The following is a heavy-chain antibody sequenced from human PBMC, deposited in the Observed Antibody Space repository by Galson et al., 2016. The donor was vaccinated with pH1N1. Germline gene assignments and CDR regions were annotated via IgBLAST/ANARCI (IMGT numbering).Heavy chain of an antibody. J-gene: IGHJ4*02. V-gene: IGHV3-64*01. CDR3: TREDYYHSSGFRY. CDR2: ISNSGDST. D-gene: IGHD3-22*01. CDR1: GFTFRTYA. Sequence: SLRLSCATSGFTFRTYAMHWVRQAPGKGLEYVSGISNSGDSTYYANSVKGRFTISRDNSKNTLYLQMGSLRPEDMAVYYCTREDYYHSSGFRYWGQGTLVTVSS.